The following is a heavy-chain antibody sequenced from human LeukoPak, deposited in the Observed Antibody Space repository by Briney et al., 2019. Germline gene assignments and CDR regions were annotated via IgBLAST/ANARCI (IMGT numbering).Heavy chain of an antibody. CDR3: ASGLRDGYNLDY. Sequence: SETLSLTCTVSGGSISSYYWGWIRQPPGKGLEWIGYIYYSGSTNYNPSLKSRVTISVDTSKNQFSLKLSSVTAADTAVYYCASGLRDGYNLDYWGQGTLVTVSS. J-gene: IGHJ4*02. CDR2: IYYSGST. D-gene: IGHD5-24*01. CDR1: GGSISSYY. V-gene: IGHV4-59*01.